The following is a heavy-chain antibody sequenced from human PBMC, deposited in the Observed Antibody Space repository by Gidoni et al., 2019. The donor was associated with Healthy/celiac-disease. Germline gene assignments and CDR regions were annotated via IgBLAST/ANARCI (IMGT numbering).Heavy chain of an antibody. Sequence: QVQLVESGGGVVQPGRSLRLPCAASGFTFSSYGMHWVRQAPGKGLEWVAVISYDGSNKYYADSVKGRFTISRDNSKNTLYLQMNSLRAEDTAVYYCAKDWVEGYGSGSHDYWGQGTLVTVSS. CDR2: ISYDGSNK. J-gene: IGHJ4*02. D-gene: IGHD3-10*01. CDR3: AKDWVEGYGSGSHDY. V-gene: IGHV3-30*18. CDR1: GFTFSSYG.